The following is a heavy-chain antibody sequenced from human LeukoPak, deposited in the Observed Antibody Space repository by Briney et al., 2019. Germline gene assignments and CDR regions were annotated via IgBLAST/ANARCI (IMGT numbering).Heavy chain of an antibody. V-gene: IGHV1-3*01. D-gene: IGHD1-26*01. Sequence: AASVKVSCKASGYTFTSYAMHWVRQAPGQRLEWMGRISGGSGDTKYSQKFQDRVTITRDTSASTAYMELNSLRSEDTAVYYCARIGWELPHTDYYFDYWGQGTLVTVSS. CDR2: ISGGSGDT. CDR1: GYTFTSYA. J-gene: IGHJ4*02. CDR3: ARIGWELPHTDYYFDY.